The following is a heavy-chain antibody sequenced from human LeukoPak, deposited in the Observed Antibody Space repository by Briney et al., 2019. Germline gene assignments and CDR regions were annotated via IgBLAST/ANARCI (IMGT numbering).Heavy chain of an antibody. CDR2: IRYDGSNK. Sequence: PGGSLRLSCAASGLTFSSYGMHWVRQAPGKGLEWVAFIRYDGSNKYYADSVKGRFTISRDNSKNTLYLQMNSLRAEDTAVYYCAKPLATLLPYYFDYWGQGTLVTVSS. D-gene: IGHD2/OR15-2a*01. V-gene: IGHV3-30*02. CDR1: GLTFSSYG. J-gene: IGHJ4*02. CDR3: AKPLATLLPYYFDY.